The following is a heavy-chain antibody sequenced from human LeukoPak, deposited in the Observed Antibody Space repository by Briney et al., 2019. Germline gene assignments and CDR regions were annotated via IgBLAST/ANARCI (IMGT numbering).Heavy chain of an antibody. V-gene: IGHV4-39*01. D-gene: IGHD2-15*01. CDR1: GGSISSSSYC. Sequence: PSETLSRTCTVSGGSISSSSYCCGWIRQPPGKGLEWIGSIYYSGSTYYNPSLKSRVTISVDTSKNQFSLKLSSVTAADTAVYYCARHVIWDIVVVVAATSPGYYFDYWGQGTLVTVSS. CDR3: ARHVIWDIVVVVAATSPGYYFDY. CDR2: IYYSGST. J-gene: IGHJ4*02.